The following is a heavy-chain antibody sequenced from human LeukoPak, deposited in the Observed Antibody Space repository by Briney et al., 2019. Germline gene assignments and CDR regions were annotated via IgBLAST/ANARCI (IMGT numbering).Heavy chain of an antibody. CDR1: GFTVSENY. V-gene: IGHV3-66*01. CDR3: VRDRWPGLGDF. Sequence: GGSLRLSCAASGFTVSENYMSWVRQAPGKGLEWVSTVYSGGLTFCADPVKGRFTISRDNSKNTLYLQMSSLRAEDTAVYYCVRDRWPGLGDFWGQGTTVTVSS. J-gene: IGHJ6*02. CDR2: VYSGGLT. D-gene: IGHD6-19*01.